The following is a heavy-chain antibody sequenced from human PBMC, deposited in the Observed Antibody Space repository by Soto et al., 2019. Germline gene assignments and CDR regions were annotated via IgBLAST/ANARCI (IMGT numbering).Heavy chain of an antibody. J-gene: IGHJ4*02. D-gene: IGHD3-16*02. CDR2: IYYSGST. CDR3: ASSLDYDYVWGSYRYHKFDY. V-gene: IGHV4-59*01. Sequence: PSETLSLTCTVSGGSISSYYWSWIRQLPGRGLVWIGYIYYSGSTNYNPSPKSRVTISVDTSKNQFSLKLSSVTAADTAVYYCASSLDYDYVWGSYRYHKFDYWGQGTLVTVSS. CDR1: GGSISSYY.